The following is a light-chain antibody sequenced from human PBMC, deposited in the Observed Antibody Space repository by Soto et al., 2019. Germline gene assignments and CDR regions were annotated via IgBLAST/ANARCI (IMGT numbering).Light chain of an antibody. CDR1: QTISSW. J-gene: IGKJ1*01. CDR2: KAS. Sequence: DIQMTQSPSTLSGSVGDRVTITCRASQTISSWLAWYQQKPGKAPKLLIYKASTLKSGVPSRFSGSGSGTKVIIIISSLQADDVSTEYCQHQNSYSEAFGEGTKVELK. CDR3: QHQNSYSEA. V-gene: IGKV1-5*03.